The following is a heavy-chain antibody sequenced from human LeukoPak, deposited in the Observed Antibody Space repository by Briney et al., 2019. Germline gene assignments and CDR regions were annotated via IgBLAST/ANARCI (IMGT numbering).Heavy chain of an antibody. CDR2: IKQDGSEI. J-gene: IGHJ5*02. V-gene: IGHV3-7*01. CDR3: ARDLGQYYDTSDNWFDP. CDR1: GFTFSSYW. Sequence: GGSLRLSCAASGFTFSSYWMSWVRQAPGKGLEWVANIKQDGSEIYYVDSVRGRFTISRDNAKNSLYLQMNSLRAEDTAVYYCARDLGQYYDTSDNWFDPWGQGTLVTVSS. D-gene: IGHD3-22*01.